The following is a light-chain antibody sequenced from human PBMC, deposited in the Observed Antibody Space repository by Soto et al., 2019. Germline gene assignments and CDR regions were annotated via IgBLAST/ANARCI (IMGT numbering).Light chain of an antibody. CDR2: EVS. CDR1: SSDIGGYNY. V-gene: IGLV2-8*01. CDR3: SSYAGSNNLGV. Sequence: QSVLTQPPSASGSPGQSVTISCTGTSSDIGGYNYVSWYQHHPGKAPKVMIYEVSKRPSGVPDRFSGSKSGNTASLTVSGLQSEDEADYYCSSYAGSNNLGVFGGGTQLTVL. J-gene: IGLJ3*02.